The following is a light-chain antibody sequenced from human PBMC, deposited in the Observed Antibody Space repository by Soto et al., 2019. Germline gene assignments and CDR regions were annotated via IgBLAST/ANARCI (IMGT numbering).Light chain of an antibody. CDR3: QQYDDLPFT. CDR2: EAS. V-gene: IGKV1-33*01. CDR1: QAIGNY. J-gene: IGKJ4*01. Sequence: DIQMTQSPSSLSASVGDRVTITCQASQAIGNYLTWYQQKPGKVPKLLIYEASNLETGVPSRFSGSGSGTDFTFTINSLQPEDIATYYCQQYDDLPFTFGGGTKVEIK.